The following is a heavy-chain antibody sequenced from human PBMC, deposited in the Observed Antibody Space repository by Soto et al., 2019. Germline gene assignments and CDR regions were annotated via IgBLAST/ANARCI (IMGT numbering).Heavy chain of an antibody. D-gene: IGHD3-22*01. CDR2: IYPGDSDT. CDR1: GYSFTSYW. Sequence: PGESLKISCKGSGYSFTSYWIDWVRQMPGKGLEWMGIIYPGDSDTRYSPSFQGQVTISADKSISTAYLQWSSLKASDTAMYYCASTGSGYYYDSSGYYPWAFDIWGQGTMVTVSS. J-gene: IGHJ3*02. CDR3: ASTGSGYYYDSSGYYPWAFDI. V-gene: IGHV5-51*01.